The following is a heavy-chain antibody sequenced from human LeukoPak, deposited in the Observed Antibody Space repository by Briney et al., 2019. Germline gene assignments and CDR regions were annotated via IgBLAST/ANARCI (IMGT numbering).Heavy chain of an antibody. D-gene: IGHD1-20*01. CDR2: ISSSSSYI. J-gene: IGHJ4*02. V-gene: IGHV3-21*01. CDR3: ARGTSPLNWNDFYGFDY. CDR1: GFTFSAYN. Sequence: PGGSLRLSCAASGFTFSAYNMNWVRQAPGKGLEWVSSISSSSSYIYYADSVKGRFTISRDNAKNSLYLQMNSLRAEDTAVYYCARGTSPLNWNDFYGFDYWGQGTLVTVSS.